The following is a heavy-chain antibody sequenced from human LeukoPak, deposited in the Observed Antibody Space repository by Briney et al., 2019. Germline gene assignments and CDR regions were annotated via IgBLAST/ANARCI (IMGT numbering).Heavy chain of an antibody. V-gene: IGHV3-30*18. J-gene: IGHJ4*02. CDR3: AKDTGYCSGGSCYSLDY. D-gene: IGHD2-15*01. CDR1: GFTFSSYG. Sequence: GGSLRLSCAASGFTFSSYGMHWVRQAPGKGLEWVAGISYDGSNKYYADSVKGRFTISRDNSKNTLYLQMNSLRAEDTAVYYCAKDTGYCSGGSCYSLDYWGQGTLVTVSS. CDR2: ISYDGSNK.